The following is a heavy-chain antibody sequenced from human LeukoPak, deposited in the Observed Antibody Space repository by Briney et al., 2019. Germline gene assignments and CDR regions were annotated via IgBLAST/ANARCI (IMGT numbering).Heavy chain of an antibody. D-gene: IGHD3-10*01. J-gene: IGHJ4*02. CDR3: ARDVLLWFGEPLHFDY. Sequence: VASVKVSSKASGYTFTSYGISWVRQAPGQGLEWMGWISAYNGNTNYAQKLQGRVTMTTDTSTSTAYMELRSLRSDDTAVYYCARDVLLWFGEPLHFDYWGQGTLVTVSS. CDR1: GYTFTSYG. V-gene: IGHV1-18*01. CDR2: ISAYNGNT.